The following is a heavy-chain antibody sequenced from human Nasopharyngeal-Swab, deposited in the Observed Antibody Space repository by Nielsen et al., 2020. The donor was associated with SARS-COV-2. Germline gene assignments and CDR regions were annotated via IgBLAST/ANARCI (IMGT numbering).Heavy chain of an antibody. CDR2: IYHSGST. Sequence: SETLSLTCAASGGSISSGGYSWTWILQPPGKGLVRIWYIYHSGSTYYNPSLKSRVTISVDRSKNQFSLKLSSVTAADTAVYYCAGYCSSTSCYKDDAFDIWGQGTMVTVSS. CDR1: GGSISSGGYS. J-gene: IGHJ3*02. V-gene: IGHV4-30-2*01. D-gene: IGHD2-2*03. CDR3: AGYCSSTSCYKDDAFDI.